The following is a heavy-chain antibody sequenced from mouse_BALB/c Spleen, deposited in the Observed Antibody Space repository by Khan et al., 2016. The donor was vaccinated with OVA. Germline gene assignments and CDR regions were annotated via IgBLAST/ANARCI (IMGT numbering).Heavy chain of an antibody. Sequence: VQLVESGPGLVAPSQSLSITCTVSGFSLTSYGVHWVRQPPGKGLEWLGVIWAGGSTNYNSALMSRLSISRDKSKSQGFLKMNSLQTGDTATYYCARGDGYYEDAMDYWGQGTSVTVSS. V-gene: IGHV2-9*02. CDR1: GFSLTSYG. CDR3: ARGDGYYEDAMDY. CDR2: IWAGGST. J-gene: IGHJ4*01. D-gene: IGHD2-3*01.